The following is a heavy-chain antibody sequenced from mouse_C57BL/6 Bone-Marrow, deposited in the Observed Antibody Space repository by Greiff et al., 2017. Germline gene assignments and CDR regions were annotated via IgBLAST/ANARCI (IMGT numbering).Heavy chain of an antibody. CDR1: GYSFPSYW. CDR3: AREGAYYSNQFDY. J-gene: IGHJ2*01. D-gene: IGHD2-5*01. CDR2: IYPSDSVT. V-gene: IGHV1-61*01. Sequence: QVQLQQPCAELVRPGSSVTLSCKASGYSFPSYWLVWVIQRPGQGLEWIGNIYPSDSVTHYNQKFKAKDTLTVDKSSSTAYMQLSSRTSEDSAVYYCAREGAYYSNQFDYWGQGTTLTVSS.